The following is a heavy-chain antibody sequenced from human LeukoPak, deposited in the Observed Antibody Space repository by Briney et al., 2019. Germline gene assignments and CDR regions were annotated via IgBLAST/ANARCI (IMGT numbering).Heavy chain of an antibody. D-gene: IGHD4-11*01. CDR2: ISGSGGST. Sequence: GGSLRLSCAASGFTFSSYAMSWFRQAPGKGLEWVSAISGSGGSTYYADSVKGRFTISRDNSKNTLYLQMDSLRAEDTAIYHCAKDRPGDYSTYWYFDLWGRGTLVTVSS. CDR3: AKDRPGDYSTYWYFDL. V-gene: IGHV3-23*01. J-gene: IGHJ2*01. CDR1: GFTFSSYA.